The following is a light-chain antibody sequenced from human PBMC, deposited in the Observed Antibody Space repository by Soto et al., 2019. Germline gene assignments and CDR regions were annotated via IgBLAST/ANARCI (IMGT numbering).Light chain of an antibody. V-gene: IGKV1-33*01. CDR3: QQYENFPIT. CDR2: DVS. J-gene: IGKJ5*01. Sequence: DMQMTQSPSSLSASVVDRFTITFHASQDISIYLNWYQHKPGKAPELLIYDVSNLETGVPSRFSGSGSGTDFTFTISSLQPEDIGTYYCQQYENFPITFGQGTRLEIK. CDR1: QDISIY.